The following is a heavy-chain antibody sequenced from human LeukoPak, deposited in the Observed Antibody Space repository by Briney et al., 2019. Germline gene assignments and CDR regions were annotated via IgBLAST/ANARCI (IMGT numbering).Heavy chain of an antibody. Sequence: ASVKVSCKASGGTFSSYAISWVRHAPGQGLEWMGGIIPIFGTANYAQKFQGRVTITTDESTSTAYMELSSLRSEDTAVYYCARGLPPGGYYGSGSLYYYYMDVWGEGTTVTGSS. CDR2: IIPIFGTA. CDR3: ARGLPPGGYYGSGSLYYYYMDV. V-gene: IGHV1-69*05. J-gene: IGHJ6*03. D-gene: IGHD3-10*01. CDR1: GGTFSSYA.